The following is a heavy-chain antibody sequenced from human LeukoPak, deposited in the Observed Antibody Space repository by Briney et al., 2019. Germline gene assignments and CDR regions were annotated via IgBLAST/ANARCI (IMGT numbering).Heavy chain of an antibody. D-gene: IGHD6-6*01. V-gene: IGHV4-34*01. CDR2: INHSGST. J-gene: IGHJ4*02. Sequence: GSLRLSCAASGFTLNTNDMNWVRQAPGKGLEWIGEINHSGSTNYNPSLKSRVTISVDTSKNQFSLKLSSVTAADTAVYYCARGRAARPSVVLDYWGQGTLVTVSS. CDR3: ARGRAARPSVVLDY. CDR1: GFTLNTND.